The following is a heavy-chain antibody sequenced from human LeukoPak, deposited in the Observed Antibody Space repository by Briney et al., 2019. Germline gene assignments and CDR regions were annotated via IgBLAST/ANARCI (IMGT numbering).Heavy chain of an antibody. V-gene: IGHV4-61*05. J-gene: IGHJ6*03. CDR2: IYHSRST. Sequence: KPSESLSLTCAVSGGSISGSAYYWGCTRQPPGTGLGWIGYIYHSRSTHYHPSLHRRDTLSVDTSKTQFAQKLSSVTAADTAVHHCASTGSTHYYYMHVWGKGTRVTIPS. CDR3: ASTGSTHYYYMHV. CDR1: GGSISGSAYY. D-gene: IGHD1-14*01.